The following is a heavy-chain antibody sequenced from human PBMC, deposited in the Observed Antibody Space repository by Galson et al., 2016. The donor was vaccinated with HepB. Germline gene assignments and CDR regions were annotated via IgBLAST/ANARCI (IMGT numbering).Heavy chain of an antibody. J-gene: IGHJ4*02. V-gene: IGHV3-73*01. CDR3: PTARITVAGHEDY. D-gene: IGHD6-19*01. CDR1: GFSLSDSL. Sequence: SLRLSCAVSGFSLSDSLMHWVRQASGKGLEWVGRIRSKTHNDATAYAASVKGRFIISRDDSKNTAYLQMDSLKTDDSAVYYCPTARITVAGHEDYWGQGTLVTVSA. CDR2: IRSKTHNDAT.